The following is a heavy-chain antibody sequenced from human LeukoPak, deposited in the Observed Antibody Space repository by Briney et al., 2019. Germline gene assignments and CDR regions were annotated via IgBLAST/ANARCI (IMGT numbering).Heavy chain of an antibody. Sequence: PGGSLRLSCAASGFTFSSYSVNWVRQAPGKGLEWVSSISSSSSYIYYADSVKGRFTISRDNAKNSLYLQMNSLRAEDTAVYYCARGGGSSGSYYSLSDWGQGTLVTVSS. J-gene: IGHJ4*02. V-gene: IGHV3-21*01. D-gene: IGHD1-26*01. CDR3: ARGGGSSGSYYSLSD. CDR2: ISSSSSYI. CDR1: GFTFSSYS.